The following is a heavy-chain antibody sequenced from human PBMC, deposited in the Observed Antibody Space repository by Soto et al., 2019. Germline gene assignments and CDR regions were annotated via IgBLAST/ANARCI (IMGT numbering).Heavy chain of an antibody. J-gene: IGHJ4*02. CDR2: ISYDGSNK. Sequence: QVQLVEYGGGVVQPGRSLRLSCAASGFTFSSYAMHWVRQAPGKGLEWVAVISYDGSNKYYADSVKGRFTISRDNSKNTLYLQMNSLRAEDTAVYYCARDGCSGGSCSHFDYWGQGTLVTVSS. CDR3: ARDGCSGGSCSHFDY. V-gene: IGHV3-30-3*01. CDR1: GFTFSSYA. D-gene: IGHD2-15*01.